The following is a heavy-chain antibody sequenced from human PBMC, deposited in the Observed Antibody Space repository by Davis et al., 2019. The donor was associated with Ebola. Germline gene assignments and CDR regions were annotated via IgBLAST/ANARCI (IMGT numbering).Heavy chain of an antibody. CDR3: ARSGSYEERYFDY. D-gene: IGHD1-26*01. CDR2: ISGYNGNT. CDR1: GYTFTHSG. V-gene: IGHV1-18*01. Sequence: ASVKVSCKASGYTFTHSGFSWVRQAPGQGLEWMGWISGYNGNTNYAQKFRGRVTLTTDTSTSTAFMEMRSLRSDDTAVYFCARSGSYEERYFDYWGQGTLVTVSS. J-gene: IGHJ4*02.